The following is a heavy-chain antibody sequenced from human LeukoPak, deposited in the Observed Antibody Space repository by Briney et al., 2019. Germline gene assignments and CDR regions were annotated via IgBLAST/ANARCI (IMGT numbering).Heavy chain of an antibody. V-gene: IGHV1-69*01. CDR2: IIPIFGTA. CDR1: GGTFSSYA. CDR3: ASAPRIKYYYYYGMDV. J-gene: IGHJ6*04. Sequence: SVKVSCKASGGTFSSYAISWVRQAPGQGLEWMGGIIPIFGTANYAQKFQGRITITADESTSTAYMELSSLRSEDTAVYYCASAPRIKYYYYYGMDVWGKGTTVTVSS.